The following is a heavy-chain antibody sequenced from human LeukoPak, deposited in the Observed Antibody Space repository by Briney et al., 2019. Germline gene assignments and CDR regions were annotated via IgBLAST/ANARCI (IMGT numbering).Heavy chain of an antibody. CDR2: INHSGST. J-gene: IGHJ4*02. CDR3: AKGYSSSSVFDY. D-gene: IGHD6-6*01. CDR1: GGSFSDYY. Sequence: PSETLSLTCAVYGGSFSDYYWNWIRQPPGKGLEWIGEINHSGSTNYNPSLNSRVTISVDTSKNQFSLKLSSVTAADTAVYYCAKGYSSSSVFDYWAREPWSPSPQ. V-gene: IGHV4-34*01.